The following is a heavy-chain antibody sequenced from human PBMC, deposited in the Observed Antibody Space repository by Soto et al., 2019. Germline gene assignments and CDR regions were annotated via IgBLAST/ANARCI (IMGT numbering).Heavy chain of an antibody. Sequence: QVQLVQSGAEVKKAGSSVKVSCKASGGTFSSYAISWVRQAPGQGLEWMGGIIPIFGTANYAQKFQGRVTITADESTSTAYMELSSLRSEDTAVYYCARGNDSSGYPPYYYGMDVWGQGTTVTVSS. CDR2: IIPIFGTA. J-gene: IGHJ6*01. D-gene: IGHD3-22*01. V-gene: IGHV1-69*12. CDR1: GGTFSSYA. CDR3: ARGNDSSGYPPYYYGMDV.